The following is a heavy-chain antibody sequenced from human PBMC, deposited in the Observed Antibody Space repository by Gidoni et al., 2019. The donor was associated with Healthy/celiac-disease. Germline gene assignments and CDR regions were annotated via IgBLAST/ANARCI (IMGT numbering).Heavy chain of an antibody. CDR2: IKQAGSEK. CDR3: ARLWCGELYFDY. J-gene: IGHJ4*02. V-gene: IGHV3-7*03. CDR1: GFTFSSYW. Sequence: EVQLVESGGGLVQPGGSLRLSCSASGFTFSSYWMSWVRRAPGKGLEWVANIKQAGSEKYYVDSVKGRFTISRDNAKNSLYLQMNRLRAEDTAVYYCARLWCGELYFDYWGKGTLVKVSS. D-gene: IGHD3-10*01.